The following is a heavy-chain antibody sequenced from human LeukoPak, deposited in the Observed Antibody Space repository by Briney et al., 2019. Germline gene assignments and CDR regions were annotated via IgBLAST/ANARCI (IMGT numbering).Heavy chain of an antibody. J-gene: IGHJ3*02. CDR1: GGSISSSSYY. Sequence: SETLSLTCTVSGGSISSSSYYWGWIRQPPGKGLEWIGSIYYSGSTYYNPSLKSRVTISVDTSKNQFSLKLSSVTPADTAVYYCARHKRGYSYGFSDAFDIWGQGTMVTVSS. D-gene: IGHD5-18*01. CDR3: ARHKRGYSYGFSDAFDI. CDR2: IYYSGST. V-gene: IGHV4-39*01.